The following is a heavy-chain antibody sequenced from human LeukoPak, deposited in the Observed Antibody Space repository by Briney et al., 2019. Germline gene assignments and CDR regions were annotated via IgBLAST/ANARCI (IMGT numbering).Heavy chain of an antibody. D-gene: IGHD3-3*01. J-gene: IGHJ4*02. V-gene: IGHV3-7*01. CDR3: ARIHYDFWSGSYYFDY. CDR1: GFTFSSYA. CDR2: IKQDGSEK. Sequence: GGSLRLSCAASGFTFSSYAMSWVRQAPGKGLEWVANIKQDGSEKYYVDSVKGRFTISRDNAKNSLYLQMNSLRAEDTAVYYCARIHYDFWSGSYYFDYWGQGTLVTVSS.